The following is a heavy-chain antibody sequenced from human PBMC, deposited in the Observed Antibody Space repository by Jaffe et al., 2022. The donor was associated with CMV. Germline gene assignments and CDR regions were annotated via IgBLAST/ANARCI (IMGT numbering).Heavy chain of an antibody. CDR1: GGTFSSYA. CDR3: ASAGIAVAGPRVGAFDY. D-gene: IGHD6-19*01. J-gene: IGHJ4*02. Sequence: QVQLVQSGAEVKKPGSSVKVSCKASGGTFSSYAISWVRQAPGQGLEWMGRIIPILGIANYAQKFQGRVTITADKSTSTAYMELSSLRSEDTAVYYCASAGIAVAGPRVGAFDYWGQGTLVTVSS. CDR2: IIPILGIA. V-gene: IGHV1-69*09.